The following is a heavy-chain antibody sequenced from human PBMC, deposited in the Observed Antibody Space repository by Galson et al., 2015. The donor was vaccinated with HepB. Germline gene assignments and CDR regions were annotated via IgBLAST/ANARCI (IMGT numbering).Heavy chain of an antibody. J-gene: IGHJ4*02. Sequence: QSGAEVKKPGESLKISCKGSGYSFTSYWIGWERQMPGKGLEWMGIIYPGDSDTRYSPSFQGQVTISADKSISTAYLQWSSLKASDTAMYYCATSRRPNYYDSSGYVDYWGQGTLVTVSS. CDR3: ATSRRPNYYDSSGYVDY. D-gene: IGHD3-22*01. CDR2: IYPGDSDT. CDR1: GYSFTSYW. V-gene: IGHV5-51*01.